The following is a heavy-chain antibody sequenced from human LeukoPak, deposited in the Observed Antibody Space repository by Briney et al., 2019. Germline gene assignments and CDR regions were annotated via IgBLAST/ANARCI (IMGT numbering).Heavy chain of an antibody. D-gene: IGHD2-2*01. CDR1: GGTFSSYA. V-gene: IGHV1-69*05. J-gene: IGHJ4*02. Sequence: GASVKVSCKASGGTFSSYAISWVRQAPGQGLEWMGGIIPIFGTANYAQKFQGRVTITTDESTSTAYMELSSLRSEDTAVYYCARGDGYCSSTSCHYYYFDYWGQGTLVTVSS. CDR2: IIPIFGTA. CDR3: ARGDGYCSSTSCHYYYFDY.